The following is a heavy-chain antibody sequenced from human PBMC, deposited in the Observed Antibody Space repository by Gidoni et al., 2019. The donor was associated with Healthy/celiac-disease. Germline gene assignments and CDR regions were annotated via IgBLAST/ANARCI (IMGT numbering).Heavy chain of an antibody. Sequence: QVQLVQSGAEVKKPGASVKVSCKASGSTFTSYGISWVRQAPGQGLEWMGWISTYNGNTNYAQKLQGRVTMTTDTSTSTAYMELRSLRSDDTAIYYCARDYYGSGSSPYFDYWGQGTLVTVST. V-gene: IGHV1-18*01. CDR3: ARDYYGSGSSPYFDY. CDR2: ISTYNGNT. J-gene: IGHJ4*02. D-gene: IGHD3-10*01. CDR1: GSTFTSYG.